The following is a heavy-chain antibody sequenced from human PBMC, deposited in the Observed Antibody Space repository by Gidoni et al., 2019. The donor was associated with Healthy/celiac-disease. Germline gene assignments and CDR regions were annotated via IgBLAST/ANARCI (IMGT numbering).Heavy chain of an antibody. Sequence: QVQLVESGGGVVQPGRSLRLSCAASGFTYSSYAMHWVRQAPGKGLEWVAVISYDGSNTYYADSVKGRFTISRDNSKNTLYLQMNSLRAEDTAVYYCASTGLLWFRELYVFDYWGQGTLVTVSS. V-gene: IGHV3-30*04. CDR1: GFTYSSYA. CDR2: ISYDGSNT. D-gene: IGHD3-10*01. J-gene: IGHJ4*02. CDR3: ASTGLLWFRELYVFDY.